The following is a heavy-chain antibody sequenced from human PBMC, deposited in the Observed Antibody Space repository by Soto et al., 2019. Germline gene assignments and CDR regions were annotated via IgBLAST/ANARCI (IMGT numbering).Heavy chain of an antibody. CDR1: GFTFDDYA. J-gene: IGHJ4*02. CDR2: ISWNSGSI. Sequence: LRLSCVGSGFTFDDYAMNWVRQGPGKGLEWVSGISWNSGSIAYAESVKGRFTISRDNAKNSLYLQMNSLRVEDTAMYYCAKDIGVGGADIFDFRGRGTLVTVSS. CDR3: AKDIGVGGADIFDF. D-gene: IGHD1-26*01. V-gene: IGHV3-9*01.